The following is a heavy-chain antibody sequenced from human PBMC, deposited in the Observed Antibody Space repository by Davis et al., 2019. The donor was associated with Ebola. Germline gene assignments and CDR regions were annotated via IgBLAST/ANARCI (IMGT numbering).Heavy chain of an antibody. J-gene: IGHJ4*02. CDR1: GGSISSGDYY. V-gene: IGHV4-30-4*01. CDR2: IYYSGST. Sequence: SETLSLTCTVSGGSISSGDYYWSWIRQPPGKGLEWIGYIYYSGSTMYSPSLKSRVTISVDTSKNQFSLKLSSMTAADTAIYYCARHRGASFDSWGQGALVTVSS. D-gene: IGHD3-10*01. CDR3: ARHRGASFDS.